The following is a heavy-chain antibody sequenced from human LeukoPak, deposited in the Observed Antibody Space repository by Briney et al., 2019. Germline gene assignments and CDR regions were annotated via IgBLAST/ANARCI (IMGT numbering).Heavy chain of an antibody. J-gene: IGHJ4*02. V-gene: IGHV4-59*01. CDR3: ARAHYYDSSGYYYPTFDY. D-gene: IGHD3-22*01. CDR2: IYYSGST. CDR1: GGSISSYY. Sequence: SETLSLTCTVSGGSISSYYWSWIRQPPGKGLEWIGYIYYSGSTNYNPSLKSRVTISVDTSKNQFSLKLSSVTAADTAVYYCARAHYYDSSGYYYPTFDYWGQGTLVTVSS.